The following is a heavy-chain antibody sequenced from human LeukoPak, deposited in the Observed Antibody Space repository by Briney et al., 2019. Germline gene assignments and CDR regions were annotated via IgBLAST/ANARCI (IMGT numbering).Heavy chain of an antibody. V-gene: IGHV3-53*01. Sequence: GGSLRLSCAASGFTVSSNYISWVRQAPGKGLEWVSVIYSGGGTNYADSVKGRFTISRDNSKNTLYLQMNSLRAEDTAVYYCARGPVDSLNWFDPWGQGTLVTVSS. CDR1: GFTVSSNY. CDR2: IYSGGGT. J-gene: IGHJ5*02. CDR3: ARGPVDSLNWFDP. D-gene: IGHD5-12*01.